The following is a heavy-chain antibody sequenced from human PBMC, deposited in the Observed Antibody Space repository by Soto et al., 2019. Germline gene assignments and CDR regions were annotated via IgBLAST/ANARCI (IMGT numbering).Heavy chain of an antibody. CDR1: SGSISSSSYY. V-gene: IGHV4-39*01. CDR2: IYYSGST. Sequence: SETLSVTCTVSSGSISSSSYYWGWIRQPPGKGLEWIGSIYYSGSTYYNPSLKSRVTISVDTSKNQFSLKLSFVTAADTAVYYCARHTRSGCSSTSCYSDVWGQGTTVTVSS. D-gene: IGHD2-2*01. CDR3: ARHTRSGCSSTSCYSDV. J-gene: IGHJ6*02.